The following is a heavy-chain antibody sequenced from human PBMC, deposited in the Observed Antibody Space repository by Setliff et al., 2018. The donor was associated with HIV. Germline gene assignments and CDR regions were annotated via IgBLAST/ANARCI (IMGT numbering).Heavy chain of an antibody. D-gene: IGHD4-17*01. CDR3: ARVSKGDYGGNFDS. Sequence: PSETLSLTCTVSGGSISGYYWSWIRQPAGKGLEWIGRIYPSGSTSYNPSLQSRAVMSVDTSKNQFSLRLISVTAADTAVYFCARVSKGDYGGNFDSWGQGTLVTVSS. J-gene: IGHJ4*02. CDR1: GGSISGYY. V-gene: IGHV4-4*07. CDR2: IYPSGST.